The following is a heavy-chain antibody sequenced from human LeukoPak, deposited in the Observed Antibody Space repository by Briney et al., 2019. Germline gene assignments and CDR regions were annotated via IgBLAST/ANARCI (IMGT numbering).Heavy chain of an antibody. V-gene: IGHV4-59*08. J-gene: IGHJ6*03. CDR1: GGSISSYH. Sequence: SETLSLTCTVSGGSISSYHWSWIRQPPGKGLEWIGYIYYSGSTYYNSSLKSRVTIFVDTSKNQLSLKLSSVTAADTAVYYCARSYYYYYYMDVWGKGTTVTISS. CDR3: ARSYYYYYYMDV. CDR2: IYYSGST.